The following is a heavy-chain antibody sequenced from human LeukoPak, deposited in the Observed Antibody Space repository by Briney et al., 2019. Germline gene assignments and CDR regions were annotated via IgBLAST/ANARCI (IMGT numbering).Heavy chain of an antibody. D-gene: IGHD5-12*01. J-gene: IGHJ4*02. Sequence: GGSLRLSCAASGFTFSSYGMHWVRQAPGKGLEWVAVISYDGSNKYYADSVKGRFTISRDNSKNTLYLQMNSLRAEDTAVYYCAKVILAVDIVATPELGIDCWGQGTLVTVSS. CDR1: GFTFSSYG. V-gene: IGHV3-30*18. CDR3: AKVILAVDIVATPELGIDC. CDR2: ISYDGSNK.